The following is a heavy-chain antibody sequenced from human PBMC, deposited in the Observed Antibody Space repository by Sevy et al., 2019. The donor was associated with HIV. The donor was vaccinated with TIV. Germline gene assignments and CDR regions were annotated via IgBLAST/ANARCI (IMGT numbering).Heavy chain of an antibody. CDR1: GYTFTGYY. D-gene: IGHD3-10*01. CDR3: TRSVYGSGTYLNDH. CDR2: IIPSSGGT. Sequence: ASVKASCKASGYTFTGYYIHWVRQAPGQGLEWMGWIIPSSGGTNYGQKFLGRVTMTRDTSISTAYLELNRLTSDDTAVYYCTRSVYGSGTYLNDHWGQGTLVTVSS. J-gene: IGHJ4*02. V-gene: IGHV1-2*02.